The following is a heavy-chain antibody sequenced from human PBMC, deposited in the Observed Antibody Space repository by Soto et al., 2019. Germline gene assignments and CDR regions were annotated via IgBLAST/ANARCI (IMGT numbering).Heavy chain of an antibody. CDR3: ARDALARTWDFDY. CDR1: GGTLSSHG. V-gene: IGHV1-69*01. D-gene: IGHD6-19*01. Sequence: QVQLVQSGAEVKKPGSSVKVSCKASGGTLSSHGISWVRQAPGQGLEWMGGTIPMFHTANYAQKFQGRVTITAEESTSTAYMERSSLRSEDPAVYYWARDALARTWDFDYCGQGTPVTVSS. CDR2: TIPMFHTA. J-gene: IGHJ4*02.